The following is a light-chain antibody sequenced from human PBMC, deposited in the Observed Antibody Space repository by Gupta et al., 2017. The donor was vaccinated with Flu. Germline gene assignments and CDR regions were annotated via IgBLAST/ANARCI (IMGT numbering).Light chain of an antibody. CDR2: GAS. J-gene: IGKJ1*01. Sequence: EIVLTQSPGTLPLSPGERATLSCRASQSVRSSYLAWYQQKPGQAPRLLIYGASSRATGIPDRFSGSGSGTEFTLTISRLEPEDFAVYYCQQYCSSPWTFGQGTKVEIK. CDR3: QQYCSSPWT. V-gene: IGKV3-20*01. CDR1: QSVRSSY.